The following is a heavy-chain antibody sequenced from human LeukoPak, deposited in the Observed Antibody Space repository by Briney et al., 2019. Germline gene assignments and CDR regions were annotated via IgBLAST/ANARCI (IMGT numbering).Heavy chain of an antibody. D-gene: IGHD2-2*01. CDR3: AREGWRGTSPLGDY. Sequence: PGGSLRLSCAASGFTFSSYSMNWVRQAPGKGLEWVSSISSSSSYIYYADSVKGRFTISRDNAKNSLYLQMNSLRAEDTAVYYCAREGWRGTSPLGDYWGQGTLVTVSS. J-gene: IGHJ4*02. V-gene: IGHV3-21*01. CDR1: GFTFSSYS. CDR2: ISSSSSYI.